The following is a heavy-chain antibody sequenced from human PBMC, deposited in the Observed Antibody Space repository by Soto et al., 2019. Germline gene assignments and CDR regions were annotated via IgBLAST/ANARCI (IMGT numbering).Heavy chain of an antibody. V-gene: IGHV3-23*01. CDR2: ISGSGGST. D-gene: IGHD1-26*01. CDR3: AKDGYRAGGVGATRGSFDY. J-gene: IGHJ4*02. CDR1: GFTFSSYA. Sequence: EVQLLESGGGLVQPGGSLRLSCAASGFTFSSYAMSWVRQAPGKGLEWVSAISGSGGSTYYADSVKGRFTISRDNSKNTLYLQMNSLRAEDTAVYYCAKDGYRAGGVGATRGSFDYWGQGTLVTVSS.